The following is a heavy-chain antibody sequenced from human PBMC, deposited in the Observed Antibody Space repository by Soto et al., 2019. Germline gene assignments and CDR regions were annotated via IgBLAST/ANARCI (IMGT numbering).Heavy chain of an antibody. J-gene: IGHJ4*02. CDR1: GFTSDDDT. Sequence: EVQLVESGGGLVQPGRSLRLSCAASGFTSDDDTMHRVRQAPGKGLEWVSGSSWNSGTIAYADSVKGRVTISRDNAKKSLYLQMNSLRSEDKALYYCANDVLSVTRGGYVDTWGQGTLVTVSS. CDR2: SSWNSGTI. D-gene: IGHD4-17*01. V-gene: IGHV3-9*02. CDR3: ANDVLSVTRGGYVDT.